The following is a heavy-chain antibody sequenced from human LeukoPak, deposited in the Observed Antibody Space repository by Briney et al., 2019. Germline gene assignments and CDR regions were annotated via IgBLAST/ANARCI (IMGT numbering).Heavy chain of an antibody. V-gene: IGHV1-2*04. CDR3: ARSSTHYYYYGMDV. Sequence: ASVKVSCKASGYTFTGYYTHWVRQAPGQGLEWMGWINPNSGGTNYAQKFQGWVTMTRDTSISTAYMELSRLRSDDTAVYYCARSSTHYYYYGMDVWGQGTTVTVSS. CDR2: INPNSGGT. J-gene: IGHJ6*02. CDR1: GYTFTGYY. D-gene: IGHD2-2*01.